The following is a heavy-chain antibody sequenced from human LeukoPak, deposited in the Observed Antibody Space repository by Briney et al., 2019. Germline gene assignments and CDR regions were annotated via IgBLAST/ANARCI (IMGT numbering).Heavy chain of an antibody. CDR1: GYTFTVHY. J-gene: IGHJ6*03. D-gene: IGHD1-1*01. Sequence: ASVKVSCKTSGYTFTVHYMNWVRQAPGQGLEWMGRINPTTGVANYAQKFQGRITVTRDTSINTAFMELSSLTSDDTAVYYCARLDRNYYYLDVWGQGTTVTVSS. CDR3: ARLDRNYYYLDV. CDR2: INPTTGVA. V-gene: IGHV1-2*06.